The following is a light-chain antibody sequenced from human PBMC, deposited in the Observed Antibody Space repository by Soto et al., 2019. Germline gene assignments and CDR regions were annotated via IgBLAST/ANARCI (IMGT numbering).Light chain of an antibody. V-gene: IGLV2-14*01. CDR2: DVS. Sequence: QSVLTQPASGSGSPGQSITISCTGTSSDVGCYNYVSWYQQHPGKAPKLMIYDVSNRPSGVSNRFSGSKSGNTASLTISGLQAEDEADYYCSSYTSSSTWVFGGGTKVTVL. J-gene: IGLJ3*02. CDR1: SSDVGCYNY. CDR3: SSYTSSSTWV.